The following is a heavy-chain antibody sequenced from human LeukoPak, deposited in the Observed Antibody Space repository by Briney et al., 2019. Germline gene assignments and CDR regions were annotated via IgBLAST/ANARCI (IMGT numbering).Heavy chain of an antibody. CDR3: ARGPPPDFDY. CDR1: GGSISSIYSY. V-gene: IGHV4-61*02. J-gene: IGHJ4*02. Sequence: SETLSLTCTVSGGSISSIYSYRGWIRQPAGKGLEWIGRIYTSGSTDYNPSLKSRVTMSVDTSKNQFSLKLSSVTAADTAVYYCARGPPPDFDYWGQGTLVTVST. CDR2: IYTSGST.